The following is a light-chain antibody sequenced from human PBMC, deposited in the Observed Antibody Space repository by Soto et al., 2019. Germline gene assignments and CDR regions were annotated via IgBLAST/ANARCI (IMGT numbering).Light chain of an antibody. CDR2: DVS. CDR1: SSDVGGYDY. V-gene: IGLV2-14*01. CDR3: SSYTSSGTLV. J-gene: IGLJ1*01. Sequence: QSVLTQPASVSGSPGQSITTSCTGTSSDVGGYDYVSWYQQPPGKAPKLMIYDVSNWPSGVSNRFSGSKSGNTASLTISGLQAEDEADYYCSSYTSSGTLVFGTGTKVTVL.